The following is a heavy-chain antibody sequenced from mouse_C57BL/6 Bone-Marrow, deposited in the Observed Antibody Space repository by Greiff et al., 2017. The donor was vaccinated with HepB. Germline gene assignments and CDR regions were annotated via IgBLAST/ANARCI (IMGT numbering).Heavy chain of an antibody. J-gene: IGHJ4*01. D-gene: IGHD1-1*01. Sequence: QVQLQQPGTELVKPGASVKLSCKASGYTFTSYWMHWVKQRPGQGLEWIGNINPSNGGTNYNEKFKSKATLTVDKSSSTAYMQLSSPTSEDSAVYYCARPILLFYAMDYWGQGTSVTVSS. V-gene: IGHV1-53*01. CDR2: INPSNGGT. CDR3: ARPILLFYAMDY. CDR1: GYTFTSYW.